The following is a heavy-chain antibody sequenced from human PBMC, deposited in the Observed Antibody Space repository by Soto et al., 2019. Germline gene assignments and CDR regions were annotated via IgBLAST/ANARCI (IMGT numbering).Heavy chain of an antibody. V-gene: IGHV1-69*13. Sequence: SVKVSCKASGGTFSSYAISWVRQAPGQGLEWMGGIIPIFGTANYAQKFQGRVTITADESTSTAYMELSSLRSEDTAVYYCAGLDTAMVRDFDYWGQGTLVTVYS. CDR2: IIPIFGTA. CDR3: AGLDTAMVRDFDY. CDR1: GGTFSSYA. J-gene: IGHJ4*02. D-gene: IGHD5-18*01.